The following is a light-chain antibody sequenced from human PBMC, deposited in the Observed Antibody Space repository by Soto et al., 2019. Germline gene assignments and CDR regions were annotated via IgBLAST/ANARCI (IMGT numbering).Light chain of an antibody. CDR1: LRISKY. Sequence: DIKLTQSPSSLSASLGDRVTITCRASLRISKYLNWYQQKPGKAPKLLIYGASTLQSGVPSSFCGSGSGTDFTLTITNLQPEDSATYFCQQSHSTPLTFGGGTKLEI. J-gene: IGKJ4*01. CDR3: QQSHSTPLT. CDR2: GAS. V-gene: IGKV1-39*01.